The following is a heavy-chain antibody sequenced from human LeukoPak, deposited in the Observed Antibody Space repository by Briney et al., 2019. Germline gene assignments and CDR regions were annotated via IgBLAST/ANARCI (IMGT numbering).Heavy chain of an antibody. CDR2: ISGRNART. Sequence: GGSLRLSCAASVFPFSNNDMQWVRHAPGKGQEWVSGISGRNARTYYADSVNGRVTISRENSKTTLYLQMTSLRADDPPRPSLAKGGYFAFEFWGQGTLVTVSS. D-gene: IGHD2-2*03. CDR3: AKGGYFAFEF. J-gene: IGHJ3*01. V-gene: IGHV3-23*01. CDR1: VFPFSNND.